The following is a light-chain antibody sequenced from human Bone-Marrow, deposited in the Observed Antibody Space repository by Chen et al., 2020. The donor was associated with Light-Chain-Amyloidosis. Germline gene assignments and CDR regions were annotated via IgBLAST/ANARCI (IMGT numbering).Light chain of an antibody. V-gene: IGLV3-25*03. Sequence: SYALTQPTSVSVSPGQTPRITCSGDYLPTKYDYWYHLKPGQAPVLVIHSDIERPTGRSVQDAGSRARTSATLIISVVQTEDVAYYHWQSADSSGTDEVIFGGVTKLTVL. CDR2: SDI. J-gene: IGLJ2*01. CDR3: QSADSSGTDEVI. CDR1: YLPTKY.